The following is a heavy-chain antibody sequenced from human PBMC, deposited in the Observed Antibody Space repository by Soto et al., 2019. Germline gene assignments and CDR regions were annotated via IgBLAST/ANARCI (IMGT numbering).Heavy chain of an antibody. CDR1: GGSISSGENF. CDR3: AGDTGTYTYYFDY. V-gene: IGHV4-30-4*01. J-gene: IGHJ4*02. Sequence: SETLSLTCTVSGGSISSGENFWNWIRQSPGKGLEWIGYIHHSGSTYYNPSLKSRLTISVDTSKNQISLKLNAVTAADTAVYYCAGDTGTYTYYFDYWGQGTLVTVSS. D-gene: IGHD1-26*01. CDR2: IHHSGST.